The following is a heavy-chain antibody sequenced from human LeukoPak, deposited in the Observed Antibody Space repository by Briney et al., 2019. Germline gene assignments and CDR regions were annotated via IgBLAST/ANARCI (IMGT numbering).Heavy chain of an antibody. CDR3: AKVRGYSYGYFDY. V-gene: IGHV3-9*01. CDR2: ISWNSGSI. J-gene: IGHJ4*02. Sequence: GGSLRLSCAASGFTFDDYAMHWVRQAPGEGLEWVSGISWNSGSIGYADSVKGRFTISRDNAKNSLYLQMNSLRAEDTALYYCAKVRGYSYGYFDYWGRGTLVTVSS. CDR1: GFTFDDYA. D-gene: IGHD5-18*01.